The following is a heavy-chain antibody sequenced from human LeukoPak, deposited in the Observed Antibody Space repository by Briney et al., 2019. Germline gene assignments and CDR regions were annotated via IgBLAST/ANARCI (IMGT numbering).Heavy chain of an antibody. D-gene: IGHD2/OR15-2a*01. CDR2: ISGSGGST. CDR3: AKGPLLWD. J-gene: IGHJ4*02. V-gene: IGHV3-23*01. CDR1: GFSFSTYA. Sequence: GGSLRLSCATSGFSFSTYAMSWVRQAPGKGLEWVSSISGSGGSTYYADSVKGRFTISRDNSKNTLYLQMNSLRAEDTAVYYCAKGPLLWDWGQGTLVTVSS.